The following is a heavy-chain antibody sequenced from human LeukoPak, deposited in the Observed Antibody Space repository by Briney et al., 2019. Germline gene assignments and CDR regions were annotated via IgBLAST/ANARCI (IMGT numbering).Heavy chain of an antibody. V-gene: IGHV3-15*01. CDR2: IKSKTDGGTT. Sequence: GGSLRLSCAASGFTFSNAWMSWVRPAPGKGLEWVGRIKSKTDGGTTDYAAPVKGRFTISRDDSKNTLYLQMNSLKTEDTAVYYCTTGVYGRYEGAFDIWGQGTMVTVSS. CDR3: TTGVYGRYEGAFDI. CDR1: GFTFSNAW. D-gene: IGHD2-8*01. J-gene: IGHJ3*02.